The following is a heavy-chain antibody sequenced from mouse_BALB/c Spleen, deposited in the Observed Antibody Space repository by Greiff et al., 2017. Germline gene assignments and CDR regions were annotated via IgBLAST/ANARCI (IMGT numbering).Heavy chain of an antibody. J-gene: IGHJ2*01. CDR2: IWGDGST. V-gene: IGHV2-6-7*01. CDR1: GFSLTGYG. D-gene: IGHD4-1*01. CDR3: AKGANWDY. Sequence: VQLKESGPGLVAPSQSLYITCTVSGFSLTGYGVNWVRQPPGKGLEWLGMIWGDGSTDYNSALKSRLSISKDNAKSQVFLKLNSLQTDDTATYYCAKGANWDYWGQGTTLTVSS.